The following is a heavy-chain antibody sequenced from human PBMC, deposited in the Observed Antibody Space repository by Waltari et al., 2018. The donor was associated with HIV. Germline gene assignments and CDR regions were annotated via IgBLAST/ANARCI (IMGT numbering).Heavy chain of an antibody. CDR3: AREPTGGKMDY. D-gene: IGHD2-15*01. CDR2: INLSGVTS. CDR1: GYIFSNYY. Sequence: QVQLVQSGAEVKKPGASVKLSCKASGYIFSNYYMHWVRQAPGQGLEWMGIINLSGVTSTYAQRFQGRVTMTRDTSTSTVYMEVSSLRSEDTAVYYCAREPTGGKMDYWGQGTLVTVSS. J-gene: IGHJ4*02. V-gene: IGHV1-46*01.